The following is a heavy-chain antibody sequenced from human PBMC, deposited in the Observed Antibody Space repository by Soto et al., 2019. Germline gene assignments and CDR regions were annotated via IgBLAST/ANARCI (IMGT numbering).Heavy chain of an antibody. J-gene: IGHJ4*02. CDR3: AREDILGVRSFDY. D-gene: IGHD3-9*01. CDR2: ISSGSKTI. V-gene: IGHV3-48*01. Sequence: GGSLRLSSAASGFTFSCYSVNWVRQSPGKGLEWVSYISSGSKTIYYAESVKGRFTVSRDNARNSQYLQMNSLRSEDTAVYYCAREDILGVRSFDYWGQGTLVTVS. CDR1: GFTFSCYS.